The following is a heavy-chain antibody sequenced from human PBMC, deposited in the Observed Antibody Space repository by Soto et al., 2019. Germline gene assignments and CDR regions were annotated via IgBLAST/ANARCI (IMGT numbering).Heavy chain of an antibody. Sequence: SETLSLTCTVSGGSISSGDYYWSWIRQPPGKGLEWIGYIYYSGSTYYNPSLKSRVTISVDTSKNQFSLKLSSVTAADTAVYYCSRAMYYDFWSGYQARNWFDPWGQGTLVT. CDR2: IYYSGST. CDR3: SRAMYYDFWSGYQARNWFDP. D-gene: IGHD3-3*01. J-gene: IGHJ5*02. CDR1: GGSISSGDYY. V-gene: IGHV4-30-4*01.